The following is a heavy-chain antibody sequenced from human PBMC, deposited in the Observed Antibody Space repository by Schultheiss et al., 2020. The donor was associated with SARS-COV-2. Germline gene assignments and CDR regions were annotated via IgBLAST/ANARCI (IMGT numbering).Heavy chain of an antibody. J-gene: IGHJ6*02. CDR1: GFTFGTYW. CDR3: ARDRSVTYYHQQGMDV. Sequence: GGSLRLSCAASGFTFGTYWMRWVRQAPGKGLEWVANINQDGGEEYYVDSVRGRFTISRDNAKNSLYLQMNSLRAEDTAVYYCARDRSVTYYHQQGMDVWGQGTTVTVS. CDR2: INQDGGEE. D-gene: IGHD3-10*01. V-gene: IGHV3-7*03.